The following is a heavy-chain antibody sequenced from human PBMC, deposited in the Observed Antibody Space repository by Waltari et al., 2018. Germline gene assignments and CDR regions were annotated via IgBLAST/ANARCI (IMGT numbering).Heavy chain of an antibody. Sequence: VQLVESGGGLVQPGGSLRLSCVGSGFTFSSHWISWLRQAPGKGLEWVANINEDESEKFYVDSVKGRFTISRDNAKNSLYLQMNSLRVEDTAYYYCARDMGIYTNYAAYWGQGTLVTVSS. CDR2: INEDESEK. CDR3: ARDMGIYTNYAAY. CDR1: GFTFSSHW. J-gene: IGHJ4*02. D-gene: IGHD4-4*01. V-gene: IGHV3-7*01.